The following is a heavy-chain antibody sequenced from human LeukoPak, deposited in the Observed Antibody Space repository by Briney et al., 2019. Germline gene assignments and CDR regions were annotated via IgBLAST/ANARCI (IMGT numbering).Heavy chain of an antibody. V-gene: IGHV3-48*02. J-gene: IGHJ2*01. CDR2: ITSSSSTI. Sequence: GGSLRLSCVVSGFTVSSNYMSWVRQAPGKGLEWVSYITSSSSTIYYADSVKGRFTISRDNARNSLYLQMNSLRDEDTAVYYCARDHPRYCSGGSCYSGYWYFDLWGRGTLVTVSS. D-gene: IGHD2-15*01. CDR1: GFTVSSNY. CDR3: ARDHPRYCSGGSCYSGYWYFDL.